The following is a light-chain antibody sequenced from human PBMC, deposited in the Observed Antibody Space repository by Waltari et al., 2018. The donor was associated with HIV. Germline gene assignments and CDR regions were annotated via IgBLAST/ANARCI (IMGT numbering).Light chain of an antibody. CDR1: RIGTNS. Sequence: YVLTQPPSVSVAQGKTATITCEGDRIGTNSVRWYQQKSGQAPQLIIYYDSDRPSGIPERFSGSNSGSAATLTISRVEDGDEADYYCEVWDETRNRVVFGGGTKLFAL. CDR3: EVWDETRNRVV. J-gene: IGLJ2*01. V-gene: IGLV3-21*04. CDR2: YDS.